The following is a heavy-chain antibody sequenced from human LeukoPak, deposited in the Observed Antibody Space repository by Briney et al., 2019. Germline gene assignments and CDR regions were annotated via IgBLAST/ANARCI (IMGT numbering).Heavy chain of an antibody. CDR2: VSTGGST. J-gene: IGHJ3*02. V-gene: IGHV4-61*02. CDR1: GGSISSANSY. Sequence: SQTLSLTCTVSGGSISSANSYWSWIRQPAGKGLEWIGRVSTGGSTNCNPSLKSRVTISVDTSKNQFSLKLSSVTAADTAVYYCARGAGRSRYYDSSTGAFDIWGQGTMVTVSS. D-gene: IGHD3-22*01. CDR3: ARGAGRSRYYDSSTGAFDI.